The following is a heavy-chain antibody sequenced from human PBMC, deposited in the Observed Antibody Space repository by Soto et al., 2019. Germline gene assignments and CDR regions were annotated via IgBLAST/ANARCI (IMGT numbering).Heavy chain of an antibody. J-gene: IGHJ3*02. CDR1: GYTFTSYG. D-gene: IGHD1-26*01. V-gene: IGHV1-18*04. CDR3: SRGVVESGSYFIRRHDAFDI. CDR2: ISAYNGNT. Sequence: GASVKVSCKASGYTFTSYGISWVRQAPGQGLEWMGWISAYNGNTNYAQKLQGRVTMTTDTSTSTAYMELRSLRSDDTAVYYCSRGVVESGSYFIRRHDAFDIWGQGTMVTVSS.